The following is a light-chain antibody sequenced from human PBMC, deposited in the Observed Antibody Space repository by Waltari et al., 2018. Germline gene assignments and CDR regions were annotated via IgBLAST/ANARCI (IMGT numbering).Light chain of an antibody. CDR2: DAS. Sequence: EIVMTQSPATLSVSPGQSATLSCRASQSVSTNLAWYEQKPGQAPRLLIYDASTRATGIPARLRGSGAGTEFTLTISSLQSEDFAVYYCQQYDNWPPLTFGGGTKVEIK. CDR3: QQYDNWPPLT. V-gene: IGKV3-15*01. J-gene: IGKJ4*01. CDR1: QSVSTN.